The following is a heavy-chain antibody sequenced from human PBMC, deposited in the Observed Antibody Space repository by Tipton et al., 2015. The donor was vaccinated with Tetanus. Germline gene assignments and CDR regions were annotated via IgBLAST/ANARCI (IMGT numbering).Heavy chain of an antibody. J-gene: IGHJ3*02. CDR3: ARGAIFGVLTYRAFDI. CDR2: IYYSGGT. CDR1: GGSVSSGNYY. Sequence: TLSLTCTVSGGSVSSGNYYWSWIWQPPGKELEWIGYIYYSGGTNYNPSLKSRVTISVDTSKNQFSLRLNSVSAADTAVYYCARGAIFGVLTYRAFDIWGQGTMVTVSS. V-gene: IGHV4-61*01. D-gene: IGHD3-3*01.